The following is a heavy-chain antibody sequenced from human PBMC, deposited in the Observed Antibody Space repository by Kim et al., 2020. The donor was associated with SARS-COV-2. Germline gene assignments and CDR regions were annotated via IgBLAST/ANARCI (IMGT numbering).Heavy chain of an antibody. CDR2: INPSGST. J-gene: IGHJ6*01. V-gene: IGHV4-34*01. Sequence: SETLSLTCAAYGGSFSSNYWSWIRQSPGKGLEWIGDINPSGSTNYNPSLTSRVTISVDTSKNQFSLRLTSVTAADTAVYYCARGPSAIMFGYYKQYYYG. CDR1: GGSFSSNY. CDR3: ARGPSAIMFGYYKQYYYG. D-gene: IGHD3-9*01.